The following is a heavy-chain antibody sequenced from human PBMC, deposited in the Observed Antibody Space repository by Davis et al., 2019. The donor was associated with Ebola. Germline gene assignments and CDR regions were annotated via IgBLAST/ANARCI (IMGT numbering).Heavy chain of an antibody. CDR1: GFTFSSYR. D-gene: IGHD3-3*01. J-gene: IGHJ4*02. CDR2: ISSSSNYI. V-gene: IGHV3-21*01. CDR3: ARGDYDFWSGYSDY. Sequence: PGGSLRLSCAVSGFTFSSYRMNWVRQAPGKGLEWVSSISSSSNYIYYADSVKGRFTISRDNAKNSLYLQMNSLRAEDTAVYYCARGDYDFWSGYSDYWGQGTLVTVSS.